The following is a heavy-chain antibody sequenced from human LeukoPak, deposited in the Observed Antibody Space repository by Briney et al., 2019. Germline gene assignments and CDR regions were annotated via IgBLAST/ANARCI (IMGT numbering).Heavy chain of an antibody. J-gene: IGHJ5*02. CDR1: GGSISSYN. V-gene: IGHV4-59*01. Sequence: SETLSLTCTVSGGSISSYNWSWLRQPPGKGLEWIGYIYYSGSTNYNPSLKSRVTISVDTSKNQFSLKLSSVTAADTAVNYCAREGDYDSSGYYYRWFDPWGQGTLVTVSS. CDR2: IYYSGST. D-gene: IGHD3-22*01. CDR3: AREGDYDSSGYYYRWFDP.